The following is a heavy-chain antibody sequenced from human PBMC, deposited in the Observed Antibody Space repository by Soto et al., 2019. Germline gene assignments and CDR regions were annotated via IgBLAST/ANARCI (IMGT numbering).Heavy chain of an antibody. CDR2: IYNDGST. V-gene: IGHV4-39*07. CDR1: GGSLSSSTYY. Sequence: PSETLSLTCTVSGGSLSSSTYYWGWMRQPPGKGLECIANIYNDGSTYYNPSLKSRVTISVDTSKNQFSLKLSSVTAADTAVYYCARVPDYWGQGTLVTVSS. CDR3: ARVPDY. J-gene: IGHJ4*02.